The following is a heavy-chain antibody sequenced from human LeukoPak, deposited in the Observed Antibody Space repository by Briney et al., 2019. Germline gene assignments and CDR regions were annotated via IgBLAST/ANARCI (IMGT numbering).Heavy chain of an antibody. Sequence: PSETLSLTCTVSGVSISSGDYYWSWIRQPPGKGLEWIGYIYYSGSTYYNPSLKSRVTISVDTSKNQFSLKLSSVTAADTAVYYCARDPMEGYFDYWVQGTLVTVSS. CDR1: GVSISSGDYY. J-gene: IGHJ4*02. D-gene: IGHD3-3*01. CDR3: ARDPMEGYFDY. CDR2: IYYSGST. V-gene: IGHV4-30-4*01.